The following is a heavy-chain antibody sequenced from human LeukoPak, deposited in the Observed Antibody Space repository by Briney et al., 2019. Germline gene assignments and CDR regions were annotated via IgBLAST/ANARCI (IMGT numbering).Heavy chain of an antibody. CDR2: ITWHGRST. V-gene: IGHV3-9*01. D-gene: IGHD6-13*01. Sequence: GRSLRLSCAASGFIFDDFSMFWVRQVPGKGLEWVSSITWHGRSTAYADSVRGRFTISRDNAKYSLYLQMNSLGPEDTAFYYCTKATTRRVPAATIDSWGQGTLVTVSS. CDR1: GFIFDDFS. J-gene: IGHJ4*02. CDR3: TKATTRRVPAATIDS.